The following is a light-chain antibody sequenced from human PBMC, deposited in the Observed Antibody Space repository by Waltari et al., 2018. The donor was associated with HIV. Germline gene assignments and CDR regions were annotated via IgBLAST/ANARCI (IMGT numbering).Light chain of an antibody. J-gene: IGKJ2*01. CDR2: LGS. Sequence: DIVMSQSPLSLAVTHGEPASISCKSTQSLLQTNTYNYLDWYLQKPGQSPKLLIYLGSARASGVPDRFSGSGSGTDFTLEITRVEAEDVGVYYCMQALQTPYTFGQGTNLDI. V-gene: IGKV2-28*01. CDR1: QSLLQTNTYNY. CDR3: MQALQTPYT.